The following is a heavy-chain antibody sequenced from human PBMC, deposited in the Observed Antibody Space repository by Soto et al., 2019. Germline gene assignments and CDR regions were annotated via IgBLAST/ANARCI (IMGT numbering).Heavy chain of an antibody. CDR2: INHSGST. V-gene: IGHV4-34*01. Sequence: KPSGTLSLTCAVYGGSFSCYYWSWVRQPPGKGLEWIGEINHSGSTNYNPSLKSRVTISVDTSKNQFSLKLSSVTAADTAVYYCARGGXRGGRIVVVPAPYGMDVWGQGTTVTVSS. D-gene: IGHD2-2*01. J-gene: IGHJ6*01. CDR3: ARGGXRGGRIVVVPAPYGMDV. CDR1: GGSFSCYY.